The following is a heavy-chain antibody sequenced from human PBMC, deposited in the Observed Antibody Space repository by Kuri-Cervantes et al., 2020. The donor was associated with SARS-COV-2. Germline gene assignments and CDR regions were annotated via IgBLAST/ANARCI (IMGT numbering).Heavy chain of an antibody. V-gene: IGHV3-53*05. D-gene: IGHD3-10*01. CDR1: GFTVSSNY. Sequence: GESLKISCAASGFTVSSNYMSWVRQAPGKGLEWVSVIYSGGSTYYADSVKGRFTISRDNAKNSLYLQMNSLRAEDTALYYCAKGGVRGDSYGMDVWGQGTTVTVSS. J-gene: IGHJ6*02. CDR2: IYSGGST. CDR3: AKGGVRGDSYGMDV.